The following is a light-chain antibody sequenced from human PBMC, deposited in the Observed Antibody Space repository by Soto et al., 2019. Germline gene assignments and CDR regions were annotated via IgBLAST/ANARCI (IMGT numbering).Light chain of an antibody. CDR2: KAS. CDR1: QSISSW. Sequence: DIQMTQSPSTLSASVGDRVTITCRASQSISSWLAWYQQKPRKAPKLLIYKASNLESGVPSRFSGSGSGTEFTLTISSLQPDDFATYYCQQYNSYPLTFGPGTKVDIK. J-gene: IGKJ3*01. CDR3: QQYNSYPLT. V-gene: IGKV1-5*03.